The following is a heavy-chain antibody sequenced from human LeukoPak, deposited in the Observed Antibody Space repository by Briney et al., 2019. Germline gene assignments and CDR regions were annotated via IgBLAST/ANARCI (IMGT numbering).Heavy chain of an antibody. CDR2: IYHSGST. D-gene: IGHD3-9*01. CDR3: ASTHPHYDILTGYFSGYYYYMDV. J-gene: IGHJ6*03. CDR1: GGSFSGYY. Sequence: SETLSLTCAVYGGSFSGYYWSWIRQPPGKGLEWIGYIYHSGSTYYNPSLKSRVTISVDRSKNQFSLKLSSVTAADTAVYYCASTHPHYDILTGYFSGYYYYMDVWGKGTTVTVSS. V-gene: IGHV4-34*01.